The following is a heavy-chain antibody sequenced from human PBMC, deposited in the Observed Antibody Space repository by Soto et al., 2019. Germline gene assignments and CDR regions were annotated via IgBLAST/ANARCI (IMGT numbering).Heavy chain of an antibody. CDR3: AIPVHPDGPDAFDI. Sequence: GASVKVSCKASGGTFSSYTISWVRQAPGQGLEWMGRIIPILGIANYAQKFQGRVTITADKSTSTAYMELSSLRSEDTAVYYCAIPVHPDGPDAFDIWGQGTMVTVSS. CDR1: GGTFSSYT. V-gene: IGHV1-69*02. CDR2: IIPILGIA. J-gene: IGHJ3*02.